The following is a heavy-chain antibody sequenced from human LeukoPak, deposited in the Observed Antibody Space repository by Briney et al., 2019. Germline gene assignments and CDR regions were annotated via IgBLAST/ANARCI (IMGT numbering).Heavy chain of an antibody. Sequence: GRSLRLSCAASGFTFSSYGMHWVRQAPGKGLEWVAVISYDGSNKYYADSVKGRFTISRDNAKNSLYLQMSNLRAEDTAVYFCARGGGLDVRGQGATVTVSS. D-gene: IGHD3-16*01. V-gene: IGHV3-30*03. CDR1: GFTFSSYG. CDR2: ISYDGSNK. J-gene: IGHJ6*02. CDR3: ARGGGLDV.